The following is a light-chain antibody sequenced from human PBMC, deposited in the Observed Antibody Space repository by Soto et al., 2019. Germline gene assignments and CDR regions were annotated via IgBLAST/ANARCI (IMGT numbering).Light chain of an antibody. V-gene: IGKV1-5*03. CDR3: QQYNSPCT. J-gene: IGKJ1*01. Sequence: QSPFPPSSSVGDRLTITCPGSQSISSWLAWYQQPPGKPPNLLIYTASSLESGPPSRFSGSGSGTEFPPTISRLPPDDFATYYRQQYNSPCTFGQGTKVDIK. CDR2: TAS. CDR1: QSISSW.